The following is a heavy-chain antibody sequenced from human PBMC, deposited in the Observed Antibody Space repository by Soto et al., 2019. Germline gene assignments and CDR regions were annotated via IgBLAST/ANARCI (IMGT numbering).Heavy chain of an antibody. D-gene: IGHD3-3*01. J-gene: IGHJ6*02. CDR1: GGSISSGDYY. CDR3: AGFWSGYYYYYGMDV. V-gene: IGHV4-30-4*01. Sequence: SETLSLTCTVSGGSISSGDYYWSWIRQPPGKGLEWIGYIYYSGSTYYNPSLKSRVTISVDTSKNQFSPKLSSVTAADTAVYYCAGFWSGYYYYYGMDVWGQGTTVTVSS. CDR2: IYYSGST.